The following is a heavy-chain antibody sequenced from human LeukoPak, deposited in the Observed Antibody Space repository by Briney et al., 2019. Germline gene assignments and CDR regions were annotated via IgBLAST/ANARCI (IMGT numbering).Heavy chain of an antibody. J-gene: IGHJ4*02. CDR2: ISGSGGNT. V-gene: IGHV3-23*01. D-gene: IGHD5-18*01. Sequence: PGGSLRLSCAASTFTFTNYWLSWVRQAPGKGLEWVSGISGSGGNTYYADSVKGRFTISRDNSKNTLYLQMNSLRADDTAVYYCAIGNAVMVTLGLFGYWGQGTLVTVSS. CDR1: TFTFTNYW. CDR3: AIGNAVMVTLGLFGY.